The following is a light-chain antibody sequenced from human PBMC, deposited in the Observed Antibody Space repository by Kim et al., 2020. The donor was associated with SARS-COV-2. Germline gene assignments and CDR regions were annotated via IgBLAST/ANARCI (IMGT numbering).Light chain of an antibody. J-gene: IGLJ1*01. CDR3: SSHTTSSTYV. CDR2: DVS. V-gene: IGLV2-14*04. CDR1: SSDVGGYNY. Sequence: GQSITISCTGTSSDVGGYNYVSWYQQHPGRAPKLIIYDVSERASGISNRFSGSQSGNTASLTVSGLRAEDEAHYYCSSHTTSSTYVFGSGTQLTVL.